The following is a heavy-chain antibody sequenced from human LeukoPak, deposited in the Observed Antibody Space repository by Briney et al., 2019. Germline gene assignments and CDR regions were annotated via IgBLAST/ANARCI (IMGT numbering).Heavy chain of an antibody. Sequence: GGSLRLSCVASGFTFNSYAMYWVRRAPGKGLEWVAGVFGSGGSAHYTDSVEGQFTIFRDNPKNTVYLQMSSLRGEDTAIYYCGKTSAGYSSGRYPGWPVDYWGQGTLVTVSS. V-gene: IGHV3-23*01. CDR2: VFGSGGSA. J-gene: IGHJ4*02. CDR1: GFTFNSYA. CDR3: GKTSAGYSSGRYPGWPVDY. D-gene: IGHD6-19*01.